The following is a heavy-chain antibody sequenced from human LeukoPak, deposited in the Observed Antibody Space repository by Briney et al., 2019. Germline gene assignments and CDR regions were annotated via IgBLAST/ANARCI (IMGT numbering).Heavy chain of an antibody. V-gene: IGHV1-69*04. D-gene: IGHD2-15*01. J-gene: IGHJ6*02. Sequence: SVKVSCKASGYMFTGYYMHWVRQAPGQGLEWMGRIIPILGIANYAQKFQGRVTITADKSTSTAYMELSSLRSEDTAVYYCARAVGSCSGGSCTNYYYGMDVWGQGTTVTVSS. CDR2: IIPILGIA. CDR1: GYMFTGYY. CDR3: ARAVGSCSGGSCTNYYYGMDV.